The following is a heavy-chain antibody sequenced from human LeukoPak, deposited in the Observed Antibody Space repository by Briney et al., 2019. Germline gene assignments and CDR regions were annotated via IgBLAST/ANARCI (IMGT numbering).Heavy chain of an antibody. D-gene: IGHD3-16*02. CDR2: INHSGST. V-gene: IGHV4-34*01. CDR3: ARHRPYVWGRYREIDY. CDR1: GGSFSDSY. Sequence: SETLSLTCAVYGGSFSDSYWTWIRQPPGKGLEWIGEINHSGSTNYNPSLKSRVTISVDTSKNQFSLKLSSVTAADTAVYYCARHRPYVWGRYREIDYWGQGTLVTVSS. J-gene: IGHJ4*02.